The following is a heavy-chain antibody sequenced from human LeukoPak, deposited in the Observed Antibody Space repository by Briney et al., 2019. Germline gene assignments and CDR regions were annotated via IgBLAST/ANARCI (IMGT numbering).Heavy chain of an antibody. J-gene: IGHJ5*02. CDR2: INHSGST. D-gene: IGHD3-22*01. CDR3: ARESYYDSKNWFDP. Sequence: PSETLSLTCAVYGGSFSGYYWSWIRQPPGKGLGGIGEINHSGSTNYNPSLKSRVTISVDTSKNQFSLKLSSVTAADTAVYYCARESYYDSKNWFDPWGQGTLVTVSS. V-gene: IGHV4-34*01. CDR1: GGSFSGYY.